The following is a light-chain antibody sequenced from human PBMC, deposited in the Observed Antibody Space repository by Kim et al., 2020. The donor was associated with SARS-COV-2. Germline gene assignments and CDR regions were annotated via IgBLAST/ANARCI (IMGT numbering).Light chain of an antibody. CDR3: SSYAGSNNFVV. CDR2: EVT. V-gene: IGLV2-8*01. CDR1: SSDVGGYNY. J-gene: IGLJ2*01. Sequence: QSVVTQPPSASGSPGQSVTISCTGTSSDVGGYNYVSWYQQYPGKAPKLMIYEVTKRPSGVPDRFSGSKSGNTASLTVSGLQAEDEADYYCSSYAGSNNFVVFGGGTQLTVL.